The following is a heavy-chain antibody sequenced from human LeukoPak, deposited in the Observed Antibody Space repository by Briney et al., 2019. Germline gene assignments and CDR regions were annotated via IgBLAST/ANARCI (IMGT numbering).Heavy chain of an antibody. V-gene: IGHV3-30-3*01. J-gene: IGHJ4*02. CDR3: ARDSSYDLDY. CDR1: GFTFTNYA. D-gene: IGHD5-18*01. CDR2: ISYDGSNK. Sequence: GGSLRLSCAASGFTFTNYAMHWVRQAPGKGLEWVAVISYDGSNKYYADSVKGRFTISRDNSKNTLYLQMNSLRAEDTAVYYCARDSSYDLDYWGQGTLVTVSS.